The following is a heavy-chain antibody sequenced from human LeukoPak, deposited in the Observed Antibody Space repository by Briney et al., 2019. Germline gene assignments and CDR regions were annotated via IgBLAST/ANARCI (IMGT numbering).Heavy chain of an antibody. CDR1: GGSISSGGYY. CDR2: IYYSGST. V-gene: IGHV4-31*03. CDR3: ASPSSGWPNDAFDI. Sequence: ASQTLSLTCTVSGGSISSGGYYWSWIRQHPGKGLEWIGYIYYSGSTYYNPSLKSRVTISVDTSKNQFSLKLSSVTAADTAVYYCASPSSGWPNDAFDIRGQGTMVTVSS. D-gene: IGHD6-19*01. J-gene: IGHJ3*02.